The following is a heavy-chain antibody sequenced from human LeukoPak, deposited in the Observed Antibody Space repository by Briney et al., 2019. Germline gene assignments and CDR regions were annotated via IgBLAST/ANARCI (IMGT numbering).Heavy chain of an antibody. Sequence: PGGSLRLSCVASGFTFTNYWMHWVRQAPGKGLVWVSRINNDGSDRIYADSVKGRFTISRDNAKNTVFLQMNGLRAEDTAVYYCARGGFQHGFDNWGQGVRVTVSS. CDR2: INNDGSDR. D-gene: IGHD2-2*01. J-gene: IGHJ4*02. V-gene: IGHV3-74*01. CDR3: ARGGFQHGFDN. CDR1: GFTFTNYW.